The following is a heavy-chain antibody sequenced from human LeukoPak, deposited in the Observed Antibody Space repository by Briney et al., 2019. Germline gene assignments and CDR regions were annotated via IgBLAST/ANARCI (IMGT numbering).Heavy chain of an antibody. CDR2: IDQDGRTK. CDR3: TRDSQGSRTYSVDY. CDR1: GFTFSTYW. V-gene: IGHV3-7*03. Sequence: QPGGSLRLSCATSGFTFSTYWMSCVRQAPGSGPEWVANIDQDGRTKYYVASVRGRFTISRDNAENSLYLQMNSLRAEDTAVYYCTRDSQGSRTYSVDYWGQGTLVTVSS. J-gene: IGHJ4*02. D-gene: IGHD3-10*01.